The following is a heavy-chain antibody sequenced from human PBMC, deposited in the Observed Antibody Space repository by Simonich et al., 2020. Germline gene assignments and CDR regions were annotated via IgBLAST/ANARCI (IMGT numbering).Heavy chain of an antibody. CDR3: AREELGPFDY. CDR1: GFTFSSYA. V-gene: IGHV3-30*07. J-gene: IGHJ4*02. D-gene: IGHD7-27*01. Sequence: QVQLVESGGGVVQPGRSLRLSCAASGFTFSSYAMHWVRQAQGKGLEWVAVISYDGSNKYYADSVKGRFTISRDNSKNTLYLQMNSLRAEDTAVYYCAREELGPFDYWGQGTLVTVSS. CDR2: ISYDGSNK.